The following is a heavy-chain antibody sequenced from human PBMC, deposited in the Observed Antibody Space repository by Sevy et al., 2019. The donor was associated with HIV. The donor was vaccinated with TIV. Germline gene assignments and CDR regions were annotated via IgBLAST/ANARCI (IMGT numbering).Heavy chain of an antibody. D-gene: IGHD3-3*01. CDR1: GFIFSGYA. CDR2: IRYDGSEK. CDR3: AKGGGPESVFLEWSPSEAESRYFDL. J-gene: IGHJ2*01. Sequence: GGSLRLSCTASGFIFSGYAMHWVRQAPGKGLEWVAFIRYDGSEKYSADSVKGRFTISRDNQQNALYLQMKILRPDDTAVYYCAKGGGPESVFLEWSPSEAESRYFDLWGRGTLVTVSS. V-gene: IGHV3-30*02.